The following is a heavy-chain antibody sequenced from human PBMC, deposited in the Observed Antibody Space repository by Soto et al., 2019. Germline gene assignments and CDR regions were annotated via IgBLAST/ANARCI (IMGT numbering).Heavy chain of an antibody. J-gene: IGHJ4*02. CDR1: GYTFTSYG. D-gene: IGHD6-13*01. CDR2: ISAYNGNT. Sequence: ASVKVSFKASGYTFTSYGISWVRQAPGQGLEWMGWISAYNGNTNYAQKLQGRVTMTTDTSTSTAYMELRSLRSDDTAVYYCARDLLVAAAGHGEGYWGQGTLVTVSS. CDR3: ARDLLVAAAGHGEGY. V-gene: IGHV1-18*04.